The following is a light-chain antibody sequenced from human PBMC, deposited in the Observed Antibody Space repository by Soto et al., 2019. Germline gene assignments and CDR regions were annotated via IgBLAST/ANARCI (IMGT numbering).Light chain of an antibody. V-gene: IGKV1-39*01. J-gene: IGKJ5*01. Sequence: DIQMTQSPSSLSASVGDRVTITCRASQSIISYLNWYQQKPGKAPILLIYSASSLQSGVPSRFSGSGSGTDFTLTISSLQPEDFATYYCQQSYNTPGTFGQGTRLE. CDR2: SAS. CDR1: QSIISY. CDR3: QQSYNTPGT.